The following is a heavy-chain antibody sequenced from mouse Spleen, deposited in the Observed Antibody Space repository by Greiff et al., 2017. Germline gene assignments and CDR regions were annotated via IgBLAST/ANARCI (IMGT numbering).Heavy chain of an antibody. Sequence: DVHLVESEGGLVQPGSSMKLSCTASGFTFSDYYMAWVRQVPEKGLEWVANINYDGSSTYYLDSLKSRFIISRDNAKNILYLQMSSLKSEDTATYYCARDGSSYYFDYWGQGTTLTVSS. V-gene: IGHV5-16*01. CDR3: ARDGSSYYFDY. J-gene: IGHJ2*01. CDR1: GFTFSDYY. CDR2: INYDGSST. D-gene: IGHD1-1*01.